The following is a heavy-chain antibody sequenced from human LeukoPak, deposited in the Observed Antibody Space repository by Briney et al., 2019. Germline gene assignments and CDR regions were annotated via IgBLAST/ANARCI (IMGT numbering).Heavy chain of an antibody. J-gene: IGHJ4*02. CDR3: ASYPRYVSTPPFDY. V-gene: IGHV1-2*02. Sequence: ASVKVSCKASGYTFTAYYMHWVRQAPGQGLEWMGWINPNTGDTNYAQKFQGRVTMTRDTTISTAYLELSRLTSDDTAVYYCASYPRYVSTPPFDYRGQGTLVTVSS. D-gene: IGHD2-15*01. CDR2: INPNTGDT. CDR1: GYTFTAYY.